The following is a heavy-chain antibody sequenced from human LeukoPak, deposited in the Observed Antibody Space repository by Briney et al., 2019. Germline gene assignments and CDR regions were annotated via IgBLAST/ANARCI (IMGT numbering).Heavy chain of an antibody. Sequence: GGSLRLSCAASGFTFSSYWMHWVRQAPGKGLEWVAVISYDGSNKYYADSVKGRFTISRDNSKNTLYLQMNSLRAEDTAVYYCGTDDPPKYYYDSSGYSPFDYWGQGTLVTVSS. CDR3: GTDDPPKYYYDSSGYSPFDY. CDR2: ISYDGSNK. V-gene: IGHV3-30*03. J-gene: IGHJ4*02. CDR1: GFTFSSYW. D-gene: IGHD3-22*01.